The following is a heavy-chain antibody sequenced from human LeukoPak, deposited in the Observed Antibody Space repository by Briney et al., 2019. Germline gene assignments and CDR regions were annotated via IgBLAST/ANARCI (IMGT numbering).Heavy chain of an antibody. CDR2: INTNTGNP. J-gene: IGHJ4*02. CDR1: GYTFTSYA. V-gene: IGHV7-4-1*02. CDR3: ARDLWDKNPGGLAVSDY. Sequence: ASVKVSCKASGYTFTSYAMNWVRQAPGQGLEWMGWINTNTGNPTYAQGFTGRFVFSLDTSVSTAYLQISSLKAEDTAVYYCARDLWDKNPGGLAVSDYWGQGTLVTVSS. D-gene: IGHD6-19*01.